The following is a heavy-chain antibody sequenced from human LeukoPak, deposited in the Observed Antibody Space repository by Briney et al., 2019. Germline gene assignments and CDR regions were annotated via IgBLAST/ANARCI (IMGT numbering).Heavy chain of an antibody. CDR1: GFTFSSYN. D-gene: IGHD3-10*01. Sequence: GGSLRLSCAASGFTFSSYNMNWVRQAPGKGLEWVSYISTSSNTIYYADSVKGRFTISRDNAKNSLYLQMNDLRAEDTAVYYCARVGSYGMNVWGQGTTVTVSS. V-gene: IGHV3-48*01. CDR2: ISTSSNTI. J-gene: IGHJ6*02. CDR3: ARVGSYGMNV.